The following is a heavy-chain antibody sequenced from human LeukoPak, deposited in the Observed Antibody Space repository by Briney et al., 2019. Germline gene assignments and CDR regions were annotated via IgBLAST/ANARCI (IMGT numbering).Heavy chain of an antibody. Sequence: ASVKVSCKASGGTFSSYAISWVRQAPGQGLEWMGRIIPMRDIANYAQKFQGRVTITADKSTSTAYMELRSLRPEDTAVYYCARVGVDYSNHNWFDPWGLGTLVIVSS. CDR3: ARVGVDYSNHNWFDP. CDR2: IIPMRDIA. V-gene: IGHV1-69*04. CDR1: GGTFSSYA. D-gene: IGHD4-11*01. J-gene: IGHJ5*02.